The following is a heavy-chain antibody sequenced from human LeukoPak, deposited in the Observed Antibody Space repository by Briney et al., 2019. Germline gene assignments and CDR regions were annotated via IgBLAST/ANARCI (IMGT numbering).Heavy chain of an antibody. CDR3: ASWTVTTQAFDY. CDR2: IYHSGST. Sequence: PSETLSLTCTVSGYSISSGYYWGWIRQPPGKGLEWIGSIYHSGSTYYNPSLKSRVTISVDTSKNQFSLKLSSVTAADTAVYYCASWTVTTQAFDYWGQGTLVTVSS. D-gene: IGHD4-17*01. CDR1: GYSISSGYY. V-gene: IGHV4-38-2*02. J-gene: IGHJ4*02.